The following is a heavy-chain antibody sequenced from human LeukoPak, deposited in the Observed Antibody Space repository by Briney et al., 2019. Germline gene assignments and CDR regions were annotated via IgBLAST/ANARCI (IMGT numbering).Heavy chain of an antibody. CDR2: ISYDGSNK. V-gene: IGHV3-30*18. D-gene: IGHD3-9*01. Sequence: GGSLRLSCAASGFTFSSYGMHWVRQTPGKGLEWVAVISYDGSNKYYADSVKGRFTISRDNSKNTLYLQMNSLRAEDTAVYYCAKARDYDILTGYPLNFDYWGQGTLVTVSS. CDR3: AKARDYDILTGYPLNFDY. CDR1: GFTFSSYG. J-gene: IGHJ4*02.